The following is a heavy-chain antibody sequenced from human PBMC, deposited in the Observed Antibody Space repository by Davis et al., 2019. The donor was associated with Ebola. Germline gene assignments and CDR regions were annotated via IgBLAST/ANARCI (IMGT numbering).Heavy chain of an antibody. V-gene: IGHV3-23*01. J-gene: IGHJ6*04. CDR3: ARSGLSFGVVKYHYGMDV. CDR2: ISGSGGTT. D-gene: IGHD3-3*01. CDR1: VITFSSYA. Sequence: GSLRLSCADSVITFSSYAMTWVRQAPGKGLEWVSAISGSGGTTYYAGSVKGRFAVSRDNSKKTMYLQMNSLRAEDTAVYYCARSGLSFGVVKYHYGMDVWGKGTTVTVSS.